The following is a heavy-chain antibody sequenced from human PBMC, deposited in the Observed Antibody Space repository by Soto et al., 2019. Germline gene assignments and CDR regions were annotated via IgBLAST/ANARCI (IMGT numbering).Heavy chain of an antibody. D-gene: IGHD3-10*01. CDR1: GATIRRYY. V-gene: IGHV4-4*08. J-gene: IGHJ6*02. CDR3: ASSAGHPGDFFYYNGMDV. CDR2: VYTSDYT. Sequence: SEDLSLTYNVSGATIRRYYWYWIRQRPGKGVEWIGYVYTSDYTRYSSSLKSRGTISVDTSKSQFYLRLNSVNEADKAVYYCASSAGHPGDFFYYNGMDVWCQGPTVT.